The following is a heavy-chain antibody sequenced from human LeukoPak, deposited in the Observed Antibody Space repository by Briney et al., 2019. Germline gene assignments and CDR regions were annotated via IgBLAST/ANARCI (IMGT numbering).Heavy chain of an antibody. CDR2: ISYDGSNK. Sequence: GGSLRLSCAASGFTLSSYAMHGVRQAPGKGLEGGAVISYDGSNKYYGDSVKGRFTISRDNSKNTLYLQMHSLRAEDTAVYYCARVTGPYYATGGYFDYWGQGTLVTVSS. CDR3: ARVTGPYYATGGYFDY. D-gene: IGHD1-20*01. V-gene: IGHV3-30-3*01. CDR1: GFTLSSYA. J-gene: IGHJ4*02.